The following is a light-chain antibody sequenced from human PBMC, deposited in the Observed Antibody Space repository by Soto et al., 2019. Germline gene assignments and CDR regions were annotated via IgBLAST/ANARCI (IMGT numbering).Light chain of an antibody. CDR3: QQYGTSAPII. J-gene: IGKJ5*01. Sequence: EIVLTQSPGTLSLSPGERATLSCRASQSVSSNYLAWYQQKPGQAPSLLIYGASSRATGIPDRFSGSGSGTDFTLTISRLEPEDFGMYYCQQYGTSAPIIFGQGTRVEIE. CDR2: GAS. CDR1: QSVSSNY. V-gene: IGKV3-20*01.